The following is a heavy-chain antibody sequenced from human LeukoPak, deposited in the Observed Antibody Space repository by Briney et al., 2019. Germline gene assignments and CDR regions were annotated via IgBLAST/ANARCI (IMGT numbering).Heavy chain of an antibody. V-gene: IGHV3-7*03. Sequence: GGSLRLSCAASGFTFSHYWMSWVRQAPGKGLEWVANIKQDGSEKYYVDSVKGRFTISRDNAKNSLLLQMNSLRAEDTAVYYCARASGSSTIPTKYWGQGTLVTVSS. J-gene: IGHJ4*02. CDR1: GFTFSHYW. CDR3: ARASGSSTIPTKY. CDR2: IKQDGSEK. D-gene: IGHD3-9*01.